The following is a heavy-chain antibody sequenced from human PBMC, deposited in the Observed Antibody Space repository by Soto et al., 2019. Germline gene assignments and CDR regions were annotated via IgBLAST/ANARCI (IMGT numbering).Heavy chain of an antibody. J-gene: IGHJ4*02. V-gene: IGHV3-53*04. Sequence: EVQLVESGGGLVQQGGSRRLSCAASGFKVSSKYMTWVRQAPGKGLEWVSVISSGGITNFADSVRGRFTLSRDNSNNTVYLQMNSLRADDTAVYYCARVTIFGAAPEEAGHFDYWGQGTLVSVSS. CDR3: ARVTIFGAAPEEAGHFDY. D-gene: IGHD3-3*01. CDR2: ISSGGIT. CDR1: GFKVSSKY.